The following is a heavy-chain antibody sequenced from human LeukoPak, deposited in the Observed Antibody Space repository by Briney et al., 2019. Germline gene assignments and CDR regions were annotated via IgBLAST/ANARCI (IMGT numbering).Heavy chain of an antibody. CDR2: MSPNSGDT. J-gene: IGHJ4*02. CDR1: GYTFTSYD. V-gene: IGHV1-8*01. Sequence: VASVKVSCKASGYTFTSYDINWVRQATGQGLEWMGWMSPNSGDTGYAQEFQGRLTMTRDTSISTAYMELSSLRSEDTAVYYCVRTPPNWGADYWGQGTLVTVPS. D-gene: IGHD3-16*01. CDR3: VRTPPNWGADY.